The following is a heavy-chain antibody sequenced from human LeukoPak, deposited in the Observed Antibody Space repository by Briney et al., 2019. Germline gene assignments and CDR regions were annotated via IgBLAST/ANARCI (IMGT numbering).Heavy chain of an antibody. CDR1: GGSISSYY. Sequence: SETLSLTCTVSGGSISSYYWSGIRQPPGKGLEWIGYIYYSGSTNYNPSLKSRVTISVDTSKNQFSLKLSSVTAADTAVYYCARQPRSIVATSEFDYWGQGTLGTVSS. CDR2: IYYSGST. V-gene: IGHV4-59*08. CDR3: ARQPRSIVATSEFDY. D-gene: IGHD5-12*01. J-gene: IGHJ4*02.